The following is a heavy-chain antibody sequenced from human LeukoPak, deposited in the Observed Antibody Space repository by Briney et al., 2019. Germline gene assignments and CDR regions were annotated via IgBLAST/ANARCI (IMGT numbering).Heavy chain of an antibody. CDR3: ARYYYDREGGDWFDP. CDR1: GFTFSSYS. D-gene: IGHD3-22*01. V-gene: IGHV3-48*04. Sequence: GGSLRLSCAASGFTFSSYSMNWVRQAPGKGLEWVSYISSSSSTIYYADSVKGRFAISRDNAKNSLYLQMNSLRAEDTAVYYCARYYYDREGGDWFDPWGQGTLVTVSS. J-gene: IGHJ5*02. CDR2: ISSSSSTI.